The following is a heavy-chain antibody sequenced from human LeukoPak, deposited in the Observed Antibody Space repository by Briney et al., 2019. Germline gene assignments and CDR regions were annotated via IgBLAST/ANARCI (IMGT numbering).Heavy chain of an antibody. CDR1: GFTFDDHP. CDR2: ISEDGSTT. D-gene: IGHD6-13*01. Sequence: GGSLRLSCGASGFTFDDHPMHWVRQVPGQGLEWVSFISEDGSTTSYADSVKGRFTISRDNSKNSLYLQMYSLRTEDTALYYCAKKSGAPANFDYWGQGALVTVSS. CDR3: AKKSGAPANFDY. J-gene: IGHJ4*02. V-gene: IGHV3-43*02.